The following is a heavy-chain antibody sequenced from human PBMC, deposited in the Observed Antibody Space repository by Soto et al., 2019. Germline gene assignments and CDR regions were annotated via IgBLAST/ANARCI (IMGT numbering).Heavy chain of an antibody. CDR1: GGSISSYY. Sequence: PSETMSLTCTVSGGSISSYYLSWIRPPPGKGLEWIGYIYYSGSTNYNPSLKSRVTISVDTSKNQFSLKLSPVTAADTAVYYCAREGLTGTIGLYYYYGMDVWGQGTTVTVSS. J-gene: IGHJ6*02. D-gene: IGHD1-7*01. CDR2: IYYSGST. CDR3: AREGLTGTIGLYYYYGMDV. V-gene: IGHV4-59*01.